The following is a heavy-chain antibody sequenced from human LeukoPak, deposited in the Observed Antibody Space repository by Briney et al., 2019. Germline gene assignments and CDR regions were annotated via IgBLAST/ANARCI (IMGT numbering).Heavy chain of an antibody. CDR3: ALSSIAARTRAFDI. CDR1: GFTFSSYG. D-gene: IGHD6-6*01. CDR2: IRYDGSNT. V-gene: IGHV3-30*02. Sequence: GGSLRLSCAASGFTFSSYGMHWVRQPPGKGLEWVAFIRYDGSNTYYTESVKGRFTISRDNSKNTLYLQMNSLRAEDTAVYYCALSSIAARTRAFDIWGQGTMVTVSS. J-gene: IGHJ3*02.